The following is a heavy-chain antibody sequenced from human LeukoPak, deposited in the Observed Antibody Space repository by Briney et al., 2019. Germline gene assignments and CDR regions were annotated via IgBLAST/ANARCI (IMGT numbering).Heavy chain of an antibody. CDR2: IYYSGST. Sequence: SETLSLTCAVSGGSISSSTYSWSWIRQPPGTGLEWIGYIYYSGSTNYNPSLKSRVTISVDTSKNQFSLKLSSVTAADTAAYYCAREGARRGSSGRFYYYYYMDVWGKGTTVTISS. CDR3: AREGARRGSSGRFYYYYYMDV. J-gene: IGHJ6*03. V-gene: IGHV4-61*01. CDR1: GGSISSSTYS. D-gene: IGHD6-19*01.